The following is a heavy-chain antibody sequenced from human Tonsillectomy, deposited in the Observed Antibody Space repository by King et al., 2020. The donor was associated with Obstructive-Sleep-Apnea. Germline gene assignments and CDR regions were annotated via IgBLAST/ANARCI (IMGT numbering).Heavy chain of an antibody. CDR2: ISGSVGTT. J-gene: IGHJ6*02. D-gene: IGHD3-9*01. Sequence: VQLVESGGGLVQPGGSLRLSCAASGFTFISYAMSWVRQAPGKGLEWGSAISGSVGTTYYADSVKGRFTISRDSSKKTLYLQMNSLRAEDTAVNYCAKDSAHSDTVYYYYYGMDVWGQGTTVTVSS. CDR1: GFTFISYA. CDR3: AKDSAHSDTVYYYYYGMDV. V-gene: IGHV3-23*04.